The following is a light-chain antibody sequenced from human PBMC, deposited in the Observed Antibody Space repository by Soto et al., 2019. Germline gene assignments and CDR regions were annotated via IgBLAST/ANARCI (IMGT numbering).Light chain of an antibody. Sequence: QSALTQPPSASGSPGQSVTISCTGTSSDVGGYNYVSWYQQHPGKAPKLMIYEVSQRPSGVPDRFSGSKSGNTASLTVSGLQDEDEADYYCSSYAGSNILFGGGTKVTVL. CDR3: SSYAGSNIL. V-gene: IGLV2-8*01. CDR2: EVS. CDR1: SSDVGGYNY. J-gene: IGLJ2*01.